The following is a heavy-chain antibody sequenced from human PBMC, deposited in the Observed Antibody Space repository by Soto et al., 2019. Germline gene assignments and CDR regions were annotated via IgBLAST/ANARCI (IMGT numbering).Heavy chain of an antibody. Sequence: SETLSLTCAVYGGSFSGYYWSWIRQPPGKGLEWIGEINHSGSTNYNPSLKSRVTISVDTSKNQFSLKLSSVTAADTAVYYCARGLSITMVRGVIRRSARGGIFDYWGQGTLVTVSS. D-gene: IGHD3-10*01. V-gene: IGHV4-34*01. J-gene: IGHJ4*02. CDR2: INHSGST. CDR1: GGSFSGYY. CDR3: ARGLSITMVRGVIRRSARGGIFDY.